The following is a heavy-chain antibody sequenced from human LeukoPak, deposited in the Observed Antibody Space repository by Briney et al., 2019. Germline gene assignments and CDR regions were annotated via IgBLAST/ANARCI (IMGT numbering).Heavy chain of an antibody. V-gene: IGHV1-69*13. Sequence: GASVKVSCKASGGTFKIFAISWVRQAPGQGREWMGGIIPIFRTANYAQKFQGRVTITADESTSTAYTELSSLGSEDTAVYYCARALRYYSDSSGYAFDYWGQGTLVTVSS. J-gene: IGHJ4*02. CDR2: IIPIFRTA. D-gene: IGHD3-22*01. CDR1: GGTFKIFA. CDR3: ARALRYYSDSSGYAFDY.